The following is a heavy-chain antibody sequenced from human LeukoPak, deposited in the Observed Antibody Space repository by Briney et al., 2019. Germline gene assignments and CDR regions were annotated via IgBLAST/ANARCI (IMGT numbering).Heavy chain of an antibody. CDR1: GDSIISNIYW. CDR3: ARRRHNFDFYNV. J-gene: IGHJ3*01. D-gene: IGHD3/OR15-3a*01. Sequence: SATLSLTCTVSGDSIISNIYWWDWVRLPPGKGLEWIGATFYTGRTFYNPSLKSRVTISVDTSKSQFSLDLNSATAADTADYYCARRRHNFDFYNVWGQGTRVLVSS. V-gene: IGHV4-39*01. CDR2: TFYTGRT.